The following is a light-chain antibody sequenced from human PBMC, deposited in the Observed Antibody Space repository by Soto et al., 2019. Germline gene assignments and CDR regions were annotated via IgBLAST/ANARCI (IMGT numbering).Light chain of an antibody. CDR2: DSD. CDR3: GAWDGSLSVVL. CDR1: SANIGSNY. V-gene: IGLV1-51*01. Sequence: QSALTQPPSVSAAPGQKVTISCSGRSANIGSNYVSWYQHIPGTAPKLVIYDSDKRPSEIPDRFSGSKSGTSATLDITGLQTGDEAAYYCGAWDGSLSVVLFGGGTKLTVL. J-gene: IGLJ2*01.